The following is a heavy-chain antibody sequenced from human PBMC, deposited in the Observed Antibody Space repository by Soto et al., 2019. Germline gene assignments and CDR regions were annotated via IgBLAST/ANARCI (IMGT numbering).Heavy chain of an antibody. CDR2: LSWSGGTI. D-gene: IGHD3-3*02. CDR3: TREVLNHFSYYFDN. V-gene: IGHV3-9*01. J-gene: IGHJ4*02. CDR1: GLNFDDYA. Sequence: EVQLVESGGGLVQPGRSLRLSCVVSGLNFDDYAMHWVRQLPGKGLEWVAGLSWSGGTIDYPDSVKGRFTISSDNAKNSLYLEMNSLTPEDTVVYYCTREVLNHFSYYFDNWGQGTLVTVSS.